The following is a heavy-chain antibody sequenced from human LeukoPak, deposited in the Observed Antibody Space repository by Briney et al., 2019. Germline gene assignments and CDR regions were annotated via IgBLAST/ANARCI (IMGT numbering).Heavy chain of an antibody. J-gene: IGHJ1*01. V-gene: IGHV3-21*01. D-gene: IGHD2-15*01. CDR1: GFNVRSNS. CDR2: ISSSSSYI. CDR3: ARGYCSGGSCYYEYFQH. Sequence: GGSLRLSCAASGFNVRSNSMSWVRQAPGKGLEWVSSISSSSSYIYYADSVKGRFTISRDNAKNSLYLQMNSLRAEDTAVYYCARGYCSGGSCYYEYFQHWGQGTLVTVSS.